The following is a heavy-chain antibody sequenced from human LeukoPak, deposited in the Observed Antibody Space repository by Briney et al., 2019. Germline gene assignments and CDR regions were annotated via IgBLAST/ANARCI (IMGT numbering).Heavy chain of an antibody. D-gene: IGHD4-23*01. V-gene: IGHV4-39*07. CDR3: ARDRLGYGGNSHWFDP. Sequence: PSETLSLTCTVSGGSISSSSYYWGWIRQPPGKGLEWIGSIYYSGGTYYNPSLKSRVTISVDTSKNQFSLKLSSVTAADTAVYYCARDRLGYGGNSHWFDPWGQGTLVTVSS. CDR1: GGSISSSSYY. CDR2: IYYSGGT. J-gene: IGHJ5*02.